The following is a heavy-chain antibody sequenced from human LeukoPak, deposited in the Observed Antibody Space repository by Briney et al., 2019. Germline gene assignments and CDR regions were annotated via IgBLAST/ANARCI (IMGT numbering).Heavy chain of an antibody. J-gene: IGHJ4*02. CDR3: VRELGFTWGY. V-gene: IGHV3-7*03. Sequence: PGGSLRLSCAASGFAFDSYWMIWVRQAPGKGLEWVANIKQDGSEKYYVDSVRGRFTISRDNAKSSLYLQMNSLRVEDTAMYYCVRELGFTWGYWGQGTLVTVSS. D-gene: IGHD3-16*01. CDR1: GFAFDSYW. CDR2: IKQDGSEK.